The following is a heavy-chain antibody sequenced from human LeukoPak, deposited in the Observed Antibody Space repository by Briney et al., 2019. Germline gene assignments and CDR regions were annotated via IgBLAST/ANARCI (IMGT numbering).Heavy chain of an antibody. CDR1: GYTFTSYG. Sequence: PVASVKVSCKASGYTFTSYGISWVRQAPGQGLEWMGWISAYNGNTNYAQKLQGRVTMTTDTSTSTAYMELRSLRSDDTAVYYCARDAERAGQWLPRYNWFDPWGQGTLVTVSS. D-gene: IGHD6-19*01. V-gene: IGHV1-18*01. CDR3: ARDAERAGQWLPRYNWFDP. J-gene: IGHJ5*02. CDR2: ISAYNGNT.